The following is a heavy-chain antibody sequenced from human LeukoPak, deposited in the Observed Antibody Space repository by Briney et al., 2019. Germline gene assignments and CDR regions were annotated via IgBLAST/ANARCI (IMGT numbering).Heavy chain of an antibody. Sequence: PGGSLRLSCAASGFTFSSYAMHWVRQAPGKGLEWVAVISYDGSNKYYADSVKGRFTISRDNSKNTLYLQMNSLRAEDTAVYYCARVGIAVAGNGGAFGIWGQGTMVTVSS. CDR1: GFTFSSYA. V-gene: IGHV3-30*04. CDR2: ISYDGSNK. J-gene: IGHJ3*02. D-gene: IGHD6-19*01. CDR3: ARVGIAVAGNGGAFGI.